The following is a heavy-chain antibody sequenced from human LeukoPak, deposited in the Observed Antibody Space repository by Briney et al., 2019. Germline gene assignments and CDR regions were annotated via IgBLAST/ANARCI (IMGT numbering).Heavy chain of an antibody. V-gene: IGHV3-23*01. J-gene: IGHJ6*03. D-gene: IGHD6-6*01. CDR3: AKLVTGRPSGYMDV. CDR1: GFIFSNYA. Sequence: PGGSLRLFCVASGFIFSNYAMSWVRQAPGKGLEWVSGISGNGGSTSYADSVKGRFTISRDNSKNTLYVQMNSLRAGDTAVYYCAKLVTGRPSGYMDVWGKGTTVTVSS. CDR2: ISGNGGST.